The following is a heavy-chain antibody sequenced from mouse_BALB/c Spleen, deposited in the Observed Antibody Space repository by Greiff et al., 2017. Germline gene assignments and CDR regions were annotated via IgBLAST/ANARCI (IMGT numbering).Heavy chain of an antibody. J-gene: IGHJ1*01. D-gene: IGHD2-3*01. Sequence: QVQLQQSGAELVRPGSSVKISCKASGYAFSSYWMNWVKQRPGQGLEWIGQIYPGDGDTNYNGKFKGKATLTADKSSSTAYMQLSSLTSEDSAVYFYARWGYLDWYFDVWGAGTTVTVSS. CDR2: IYPGDGDT. CDR1: GYAFSSYW. V-gene: IGHV1-80*01. CDR3: ARWGYLDWYFDV.